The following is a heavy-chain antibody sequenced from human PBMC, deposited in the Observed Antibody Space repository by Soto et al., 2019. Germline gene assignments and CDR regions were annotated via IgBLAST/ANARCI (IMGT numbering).Heavy chain of an antibody. CDR2: IIPIFGTA. CDR1: GGTFSSYA. CDR3: ARDAAGYCSGGSCYWTFDY. Sequence: QVQLVQSGAEVKKPGSSVKVSCKASGGTFSSYAISWVRQAPGQGLEWMGGIIPIFGTANYAQKFQGRVTITADESTSTAYRELSSLRSEDTAVYYCARDAAGYCSGGSCYWTFDYWGQGTLVTVSS. D-gene: IGHD2-15*01. J-gene: IGHJ4*02. V-gene: IGHV1-69*01.